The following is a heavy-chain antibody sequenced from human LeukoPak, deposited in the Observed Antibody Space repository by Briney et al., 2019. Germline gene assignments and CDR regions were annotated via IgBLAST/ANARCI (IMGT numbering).Heavy chain of an antibody. CDR3: ARVSVRSLRLFAAGAFDI. D-gene: IGHD3-3*01. J-gene: IGHJ3*02. CDR2: IYYSGST. V-gene: IGHV4-59*01. Sequence: PSETLSLTCTVSGGSISSYYWSWIRQPPGKGLEWIGYIYYSGSTNYNPSLKSRVTISVDTSKNQFSLKLSSVTAADTAVYYCARVSVRSLRLFAAGAFDIWGQGTMVTVSS. CDR1: GGSISSYY.